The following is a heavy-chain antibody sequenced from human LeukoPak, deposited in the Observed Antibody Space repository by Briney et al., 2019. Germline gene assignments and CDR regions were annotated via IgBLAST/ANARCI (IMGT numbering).Heavy chain of an antibody. J-gene: IGHJ4*02. CDR3: ARQGSGSYYRRPFDF. CDR2: IHYSGNT. V-gene: IGHV4-39*01. D-gene: IGHD1-26*01. Sequence: SETLSLTCTVSGDSISSNNYYWGWIRQPPGKGLEWIGSIHYSGNTYYNPSLKSRVTISVDTSKNQFSLKLTSVTAADTAVFYCARQGSGSYYRRPFDFWGQGTLVTVSS. CDR1: GDSISSNNYY.